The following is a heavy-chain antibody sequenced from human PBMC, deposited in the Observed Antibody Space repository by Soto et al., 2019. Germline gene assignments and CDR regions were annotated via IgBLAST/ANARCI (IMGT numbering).Heavy chain of an antibody. D-gene: IGHD1-1*01. J-gene: IGHJ4*02. CDR2: IYPADSDT. CDR3: ARRRAWNDAFDF. V-gene: IGHV5-51*03. Sequence: EVQLVQSGAEVKKPGESLKISCKASGYNFTSYWIGWVPQMPGKGLELMGVIYPADSDTRYRPPFEGQVTFSVDKSLTTAYVQWNSLKTSDTARYYCARRRAWNDAFDFWGLGSLVTVSS. CDR1: GYNFTSYW.